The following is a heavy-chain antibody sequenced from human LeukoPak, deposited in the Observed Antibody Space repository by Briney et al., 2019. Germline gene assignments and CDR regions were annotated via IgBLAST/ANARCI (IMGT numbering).Heavy chain of an antibody. CDR2: ISLAGQT. D-gene: IGHD1-26*01. CDR1: GGSISGTNW. J-gene: IGHJ4*02. V-gene: IGHV4/OR15-8*02. CDR3: SRESGPFCPFGY. Sequence: SETLSLTCGVSGGSISGTNWWSWVRQPPEQGLEWIGEISLAGQTNYNPSLNGRVTMSLDKSSNQLSLHLTSVTAAETATYFCSRESGPFCPFGYWGQGTLVIVSS.